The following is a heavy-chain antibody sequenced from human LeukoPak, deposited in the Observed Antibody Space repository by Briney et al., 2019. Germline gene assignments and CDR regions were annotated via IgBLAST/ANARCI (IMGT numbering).Heavy chain of an antibody. CDR2: MNPNSGNT. CDR1: GYTFTSYD. J-gene: IGHJ6*03. V-gene: IGHV1-8*03. CDR3: ARNYYDFWSGYPSSYYYYYMDV. D-gene: IGHD3-3*01. Sequence: ASVKVSCKASGYTFTSYDINWLRQATGQGLEWMGWMNPNSGNTGYAQKFQGRVTITRNTSISTAYMELSSLRSEDTAVYYCARNYYDFWSGYPSSYYYYYMDVWGKGTTVTVSS.